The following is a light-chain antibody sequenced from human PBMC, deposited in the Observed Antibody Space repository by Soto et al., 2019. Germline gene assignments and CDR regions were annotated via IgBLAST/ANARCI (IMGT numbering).Light chain of an antibody. CDR2: AAS. V-gene: IGKV1-39*01. CDR3: QQSYTTASIT. CDR1: QSISRN. J-gene: IGKJ5*01. Sequence: DIQMTQSPSSLSASVGDRVTITCRASQSISRNLNWYQHKPGKAPKLLIYAASSLQSGVPSRFSGGGSGTEFTLSISSLQPEDFGAYYCQQSYTTASITFGQGTRLEIK.